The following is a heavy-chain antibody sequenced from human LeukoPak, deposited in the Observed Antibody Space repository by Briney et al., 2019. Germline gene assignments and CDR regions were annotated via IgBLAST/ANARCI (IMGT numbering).Heavy chain of an antibody. CDR3: AGGPDEPPATGYHYYYYMDV. CDR1: GFSFGDYA. CDR2: LGTKAYRATT. V-gene: IGHV3-49*04. Sequence: PGGSLRLSCTTSGFSFGDYALSWVRQAPGRGLDWVGFLGTKAYRATTAFAASVSGRFSISRDDSDGVAYLHMTRRKIEDTTVYNCAGGPDEPPATGYHYYYYMDVWGKGTGVTVT. J-gene: IGHJ6*03. D-gene: IGHD2-2*01.